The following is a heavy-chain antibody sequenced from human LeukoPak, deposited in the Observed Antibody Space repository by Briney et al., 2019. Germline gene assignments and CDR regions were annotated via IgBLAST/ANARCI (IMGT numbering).Heavy chain of an antibody. D-gene: IGHD4-11*01. V-gene: IGHV3-66*02. J-gene: IGHJ4*02. CDR1: GFIVSSNY. CDR2: IYSGGST. CDR3: AGRPTAVTTIKY. Sequence: GGSLRLSCAAFGFIVSSNYMSWVRQAPGKGPEWVSVIYSGGSTYYADSVKGRFTISRDNSKNTLYLQMNSLRAEDTAVYYCAGRPTAVTTIKYWGQGTLVTVSS.